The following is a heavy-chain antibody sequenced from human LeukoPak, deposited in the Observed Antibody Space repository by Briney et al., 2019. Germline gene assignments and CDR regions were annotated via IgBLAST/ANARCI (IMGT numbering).Heavy chain of an antibody. CDR1: GFTVSSNY. V-gene: IGHV3-53*01. J-gene: IGHJ4*02. D-gene: IGHD3-16*01. Sequence: SGGSLRLSCAASGFTVSSNYMSWVRQAPGKGLEWVSLIYSDGTTYYADSVKGRFTISRENSKNTLYLQMNSLRAEDTAIYYCAKTIAIWGRFDYWGQGTLVTVSS. CDR3: AKTIAIWGRFDY. CDR2: IYSDGTT.